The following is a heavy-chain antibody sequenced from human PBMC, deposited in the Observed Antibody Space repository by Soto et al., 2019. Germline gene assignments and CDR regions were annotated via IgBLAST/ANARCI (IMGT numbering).Heavy chain of an antibody. CDR1: GGSISSGGYY. V-gene: IGHV4-31*03. D-gene: IGHD2-2*01. CDR3: ARASGIVVFIDF. Sequence: SETLSLTCTVSGGSISSGGYYWNWIRQHPGKGLEWIGYIYYSGSTYYNPSLKSRVTISVDTSKNQFSLKLSSVTASDTAVYYCARASGIVVFIDFWGQGTLVTVSS. J-gene: IGHJ4*02. CDR2: IYYSGST.